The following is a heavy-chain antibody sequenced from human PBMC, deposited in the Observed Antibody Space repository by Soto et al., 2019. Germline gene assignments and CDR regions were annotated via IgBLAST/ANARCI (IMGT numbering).Heavy chain of an antibody. J-gene: IGHJ4*02. CDR3: ARPGSLGSFDY. CDR2: ISRSSSYI. D-gene: IGHD7-27*01. V-gene: IGHV3-21*01. Sequence: EVQLVESGGGLVKPGGSLRLSCAASGFTFSSYSMNWVRQAPGKGLEWVSSISRSSSYIYYADSVKGRFTISRDNAKNSLYLQMNSLRAEDTAVYYWARPGSLGSFDYWGQGTLVTVSS. CDR1: GFTFSSYS.